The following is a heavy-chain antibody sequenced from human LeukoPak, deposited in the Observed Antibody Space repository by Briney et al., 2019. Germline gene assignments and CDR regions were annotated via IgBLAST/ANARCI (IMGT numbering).Heavy chain of an antibody. J-gene: IGHJ4*02. V-gene: IGHV3-53*01. Sequence: GGSLRLSCAASGFLVSNNYMNWVRQAPGKGLEFVSVIYSDGGSDGGSTYYADSVKGRFTISRDNSKNTLYLQMHSLRVDDTAVYYCARGTIKGLFDYWGQGALVTVSS. CDR1: GFLVSNNY. CDR2: IYSDGGSDGGST. D-gene: IGHD5-12*01. CDR3: ARGTIKGLFDY.